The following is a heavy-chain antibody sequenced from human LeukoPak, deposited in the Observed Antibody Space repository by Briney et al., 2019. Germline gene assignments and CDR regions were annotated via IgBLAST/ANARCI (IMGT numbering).Heavy chain of an antibody. D-gene: IGHD3-10*01. J-gene: IGHJ4*02. Sequence: GGSLRLSCAASGFTFTNAWMTWVRQAPGQGLEWVGRIKSKSAGGTTDYAAPVKGRFTISRDDSKITLYLQMTSLKTEDTAVYYCSGSGSFYNPGYWGQGTLVTVSS. V-gene: IGHV3-15*01. CDR3: SGSGSFYNPGY. CDR1: GFTFTNAW. CDR2: IKSKSAGGTT.